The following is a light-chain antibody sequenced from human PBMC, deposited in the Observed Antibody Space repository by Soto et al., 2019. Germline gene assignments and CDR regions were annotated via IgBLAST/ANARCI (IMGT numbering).Light chain of an antibody. Sequence: DAQMTQSPSSLSASVGDSVTITCRASQSIGTYLDWYQHKPGKAPKLLIYAASSLQSGVPSRFSGSGSGTDFTLTISSLQPEDFATYYCQESHSTFGQGTKPEIK. V-gene: IGKV1-39*01. J-gene: IGKJ2*01. CDR1: QSIGTY. CDR3: QESHST. CDR2: AAS.